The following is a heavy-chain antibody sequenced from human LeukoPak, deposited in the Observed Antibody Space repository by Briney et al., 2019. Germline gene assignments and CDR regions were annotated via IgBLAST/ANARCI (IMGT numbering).Heavy chain of an antibody. Sequence: SETLSLTCTVSGGSISSSSHYWGWIRQPPGKGLEWIGSIYYTGSTYDNPSLKSRVTMSVDTSKSQVSLNLSSVTAADTAVYYCARDRHKLVDIVAGTLDYWGQGTLVTVSS. J-gene: IGHJ4*02. V-gene: IGHV4-39*02. D-gene: IGHD5-12*01. CDR2: IYYTGST. CDR1: GGSISSSSHY. CDR3: ARDRHKLVDIVAGTLDY.